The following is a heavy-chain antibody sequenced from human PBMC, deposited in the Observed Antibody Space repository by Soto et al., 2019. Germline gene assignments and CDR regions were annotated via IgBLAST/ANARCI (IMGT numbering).Heavy chain of an antibody. V-gene: IGHV1-69*13. CDR3: ARGGRGYQLHYYYCGMDV. Sequence: TVKVSCKASGGTFSSDAISWVRQAPGQGREWKGWIIPIFGTANYAQKFQGRVTFTADESTSTAYMELSSLRSEDTAVYYCARGGRGYQLHYYYCGMDVWGQGTTVTVS. J-gene: IGHJ6*02. CDR2: IIPIFGTA. D-gene: IGHD2-2*01. CDR1: GGTFSSDA.